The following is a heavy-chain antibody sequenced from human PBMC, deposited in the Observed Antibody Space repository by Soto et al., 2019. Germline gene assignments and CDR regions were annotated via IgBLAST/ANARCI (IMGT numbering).Heavy chain of an antibody. V-gene: IGHV4-30-4*01. D-gene: IGHD4-17*01. Sequence: PLSLTCTVSGGCISRGDFYWSWIRQPPGKGLELIGNIYYSGSTYYNPSLRSRAIMSVDTSQNQFYLKLSSLTAADTAVYFCARADDSSDGFDYWGQGALFTVSS. CDR3: ARADDSSDGFDY. CDR1: GGCISRGDFY. CDR2: IYYSGST. J-gene: IGHJ4*02.